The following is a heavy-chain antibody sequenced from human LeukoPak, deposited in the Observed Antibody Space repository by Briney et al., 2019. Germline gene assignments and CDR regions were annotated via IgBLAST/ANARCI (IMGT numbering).Heavy chain of an antibody. J-gene: IGHJ4*02. V-gene: IGHV3-21*01. D-gene: IGHD3-22*01. CDR3: ARDPLRSGYYYREYYFDY. CDR1: GFTFSSYS. Sequence: GGSLRLSCAASGFTFSSYSMNWVRQAPGKGLEWVSSISSSSSYIYYADSVKGRFTISRDNAKNSLYLQMNSLRAEDTAVYYCARDPLRSGYYYREYYFDYWGQGTLVTVSS. CDR2: ISSSSSYI.